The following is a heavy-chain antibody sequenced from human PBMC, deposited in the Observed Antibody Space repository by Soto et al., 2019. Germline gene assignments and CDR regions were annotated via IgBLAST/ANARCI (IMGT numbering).Heavy chain of an antibody. CDR2: ISSSSSYI. J-gene: IGHJ5*02. CDR3: ARDVTGSGYYYWNPSGFDP. CDR1: GFTFSSYS. V-gene: IGHV3-21*01. Sequence: EVQLVESGGGLVKPGGSLRLSCAASGFTFSSYSMNWVRQAPGKGLEWVSSISSSSSYIYYADSVKGRFTISRDNAKNSLYLQMNSLRAEDKAVYYCARDVTGSGYYYWNPSGFDPWGQGTLVTVSS. D-gene: IGHD3-22*01.